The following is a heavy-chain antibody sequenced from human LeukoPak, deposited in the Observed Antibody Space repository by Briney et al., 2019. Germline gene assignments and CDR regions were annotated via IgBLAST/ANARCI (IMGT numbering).Heavy chain of an antibody. Sequence: GSLRLSCEASGFTFSSYNMNWVRQAPGKRLEWVSSITSSSSYVFYADSVKGRFTISRDNAKNSLYLQMNSLRAEDTAVYYCARVAVGGTRAFDIWGQGTTVTVSS. J-gene: IGHJ3*02. V-gene: IGHV3-21*01. CDR1: GFTFSSYN. CDR3: ARVAVGGTRAFDI. CDR2: ITSSSSYV. D-gene: IGHD6-19*01.